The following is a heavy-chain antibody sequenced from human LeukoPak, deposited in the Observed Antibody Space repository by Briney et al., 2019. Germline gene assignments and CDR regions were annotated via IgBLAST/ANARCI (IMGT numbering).Heavy chain of an antibody. J-gene: IGHJ5*02. CDR2: VNAYNGHT. V-gene: IGHV1-18*01. Sequence: ASVKVSCKTSGFTFTNYGISWVRRAPGQGLEWMGWVNAYNGHTNYPQKLQGRVTMTTDTSTSTAYMELRSLRSDGTAVYYCARVEGSNWFDPWGQGTLVTVSS. CDR1: GFTFTNYG. CDR3: ARVEGSNWFDP. D-gene: IGHD3-3*01.